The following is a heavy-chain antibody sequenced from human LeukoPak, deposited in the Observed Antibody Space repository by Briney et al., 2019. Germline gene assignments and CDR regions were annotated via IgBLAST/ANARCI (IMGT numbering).Heavy chain of an antibody. Sequence: PGGSLRLSCAASGFTVSSNYMSWVRQAPGKGLEWVSVIYSGGSTYYADSVKGRFTISIDNSKNTLYLQMNSLRAEDTAVYYCARSIAAAGSVDYWGQGTLVTVSS. D-gene: IGHD6-13*01. J-gene: IGHJ4*02. CDR1: GFTVSSNY. CDR2: IYSGGST. CDR3: ARSIAAAGSVDY. V-gene: IGHV3-66*01.